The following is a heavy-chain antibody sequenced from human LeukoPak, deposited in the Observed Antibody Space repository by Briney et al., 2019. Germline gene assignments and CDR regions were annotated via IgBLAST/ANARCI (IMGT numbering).Heavy chain of an antibody. Sequence: GASVKVSCKASGGTFSSYAISWVRQAPGQGLEWMGGIIPIFGTANYAQKFQGRVTITADESTSTAYMELSSLRSEDTAVYYCATDLVGATPYWGQGTLVTVSS. D-gene: IGHD1-26*01. CDR2: IIPIFGTA. J-gene: IGHJ4*02. CDR3: ATDLVGATPY. CDR1: GGTFSSYA. V-gene: IGHV1-69*13.